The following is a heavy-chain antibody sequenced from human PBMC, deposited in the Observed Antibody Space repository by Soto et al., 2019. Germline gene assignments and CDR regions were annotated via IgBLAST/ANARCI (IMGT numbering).Heavy chain of an antibody. CDR2: IYHSGST. D-gene: IGHD4-17*01. V-gene: IGHV4-30-2*03. J-gene: IGHJ5*02. CDR3: ARHSDYGDYFNWFDP. Sequence: SETLSLTCAVSGGSISSGGYSWSWIRQPPGKGLEWIGYIYHSGSTYYNPSLKSRVTISVDTSKNQFSLKLSSVTAADTAVYYCARHSDYGDYFNWFDPWGQGTLVTVSS. CDR1: GGSISSGGYS.